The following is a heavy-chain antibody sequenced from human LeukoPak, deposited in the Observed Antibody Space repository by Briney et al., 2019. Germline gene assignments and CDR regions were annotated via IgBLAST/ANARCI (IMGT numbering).Heavy chain of an antibody. Sequence: SETLSLTCTVSGGSISSSSYYWSWIRQPPGKGLEWIGYIYYSGSTNYNPSLKSRVTISVDTSKNQFSLKLSSVTAADTAVYYCARQRGYYYVRYWYFDLWGRGTLVTVSS. CDR3: ARQRGYYYVRYWYFDL. V-gene: IGHV4-61*05. CDR2: IYYSGST. J-gene: IGHJ2*01. D-gene: IGHD3-22*01. CDR1: GGSISSSSYY.